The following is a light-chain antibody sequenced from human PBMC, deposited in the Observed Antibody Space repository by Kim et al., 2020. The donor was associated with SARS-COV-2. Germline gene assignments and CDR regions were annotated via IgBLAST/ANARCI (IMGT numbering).Light chain of an antibody. V-gene: IGKV3-11*01. CDR1: PDGGIS. CDR3: QQRGSWPPALT. CDR2: DAA. J-gene: IGKJ4*01. Sequence: PGESASRPCRASPDGGISLALSQPTPGQAPRLLIYDAAMRAAGIPDRFSGSGSGTDFTLTIGSLAPEDFAIYYCQQRGSWPPALTFGGGTKVDIK.